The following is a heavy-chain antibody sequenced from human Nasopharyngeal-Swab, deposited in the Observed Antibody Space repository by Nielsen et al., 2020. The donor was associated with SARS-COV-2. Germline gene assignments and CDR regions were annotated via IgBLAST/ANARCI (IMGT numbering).Heavy chain of an antibody. D-gene: IGHD5-18*01. V-gene: IGHV3-23*01. J-gene: IGHJ4*02. CDR2: ISGSGGSR. CDR1: GFTFSSYP. CDR3: AKDRQLWSNDFDY. Sequence: GESPKISCAAPGFTFSSYPMNWVRQAPGKGLEWVSSISGSGGSRYYADSVKGRFTISRDNSKNTLYLQMNSLRAEDTAMYYCAKDRQLWSNDFDYWGQGTLVTVSS.